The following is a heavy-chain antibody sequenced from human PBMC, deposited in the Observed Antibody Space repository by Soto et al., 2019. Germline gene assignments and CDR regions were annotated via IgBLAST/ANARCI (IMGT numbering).Heavy chain of an antibody. CDR1: GYLISSGYY. J-gene: IGHJ4*02. Sequence: SETLSLTCTVSGYLISSGYYWGWFRQTPGKGLEWLGSIDYSGKTYKNPSLKSRVSASVDLSQNQFSLNLRSVTAAATAVYFCARDLSSGYDSYHFDYWGQGTLVTVSS. D-gene: IGHD3-22*01. CDR3: ARDLSSGYDSYHFDY. CDR2: IDYSGKT. V-gene: IGHV4-38-2*02.